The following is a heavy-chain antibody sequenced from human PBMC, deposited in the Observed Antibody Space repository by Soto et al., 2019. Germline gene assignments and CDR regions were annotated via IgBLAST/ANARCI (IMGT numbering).Heavy chain of an antibody. Sequence: EVQLVESGGDLVQRGGSLRLSCVGSGFTFSVYSMNWVRQAPGKGLEWFSYITSDTKTIKYADSVKGRFTISRDNAKNSVYLQMNSLRDEDTGVYYCAGSVEGHFDYWGQGTVVTVSS. CDR3: AGSVEGHFDY. CDR1: GFTFSVYS. J-gene: IGHJ4*02. D-gene: IGHD6-19*01. CDR2: ITSDTKTI. V-gene: IGHV3-48*02.